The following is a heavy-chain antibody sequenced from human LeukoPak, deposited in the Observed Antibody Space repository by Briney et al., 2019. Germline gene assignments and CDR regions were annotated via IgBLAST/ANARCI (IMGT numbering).Heavy chain of an antibody. Sequence: ASVKVSCKASGYTFTSYDINWVRQATGQGLEWMGWMNPNSGNTGYAQKFQGRVTMTRNTSISTAYMDLSSLRSEDTAVYYCARARLTSRRAYSSSLSWFDPWGQGTLVTVSS. D-gene: IGHD6-13*01. CDR1: GYTFTSYD. V-gene: IGHV1-8*01. CDR3: ARARLTSRRAYSSSLSWFDP. CDR2: MNPNSGNT. J-gene: IGHJ5*02.